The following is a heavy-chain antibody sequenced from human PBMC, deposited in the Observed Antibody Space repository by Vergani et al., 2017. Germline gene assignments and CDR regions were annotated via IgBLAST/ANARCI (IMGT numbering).Heavy chain of an antibody. CDR3: ARDSRYIVATSSDY. V-gene: IGHV3-7*01. D-gene: IGHD5-12*01. Sequence: EVQLLESGGGLVQPGGSLRLSCAASGFTFSSYAMSWVRQAPGKGLEWVANIKQDGSEKYYVDSVKGRFTISRDNAKNSLYLQMNSLRAEDTAVYYCARDSRYIVATSSDYWGQGTLVTVSS. CDR1: GFTFSSYA. J-gene: IGHJ4*02. CDR2: IKQDGSEK.